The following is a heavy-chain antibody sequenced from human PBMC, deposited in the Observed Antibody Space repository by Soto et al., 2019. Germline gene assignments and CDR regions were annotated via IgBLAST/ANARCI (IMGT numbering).Heavy chain of an antibody. D-gene: IGHD3-3*01. CDR3: ARDFFRDFWSGYVEGYYYYYMDV. CDR2: IIPILGIA. CDR1: GGTFSSYT. Sequence: QVQLVQSGAEVKKPGSSVKVSCKASGGTFSSYTISWVRQAPGQGLEWMGRIIPILGIANYAQKFQGRVTITAVKSTSTAYMELGRLRSEDTAVYYCARDFFRDFWSGYVEGYYYYYMDVWGKGTTVTVSS. V-gene: IGHV1-69*08. J-gene: IGHJ6*03.